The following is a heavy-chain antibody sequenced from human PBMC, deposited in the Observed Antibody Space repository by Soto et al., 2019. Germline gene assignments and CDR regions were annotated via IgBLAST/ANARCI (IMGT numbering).Heavy chain of an antibody. J-gene: IGHJ4*02. CDR3: ARERADGGKIY. V-gene: IGHV4-30-4*01. D-gene: IGHD2-15*01. CDR2: IYYSGST. Sequence: SETLSLTCTVSGGSISSGDYYWSWIRQPPGKGLEWIGYIYYSGSTYYNPSLKSRVTISVDTSKNQFSLKLSSVTAADTAVYYCARERADGGKIYWGQGTLVTVSS. CDR1: GGSISSGDYY.